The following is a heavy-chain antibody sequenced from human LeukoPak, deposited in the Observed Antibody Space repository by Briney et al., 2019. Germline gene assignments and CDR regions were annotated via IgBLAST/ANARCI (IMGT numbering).Heavy chain of an antibody. D-gene: IGHD5-12*01. J-gene: IGHJ3*02. CDR1: GGTFSSYA. CDR3: ARLVATNHNAFDI. V-gene: IGHV1-69*05. Sequence: SVTVSCKASGGTFSSYAISWVRQAPGQGLEWMGGIIPIFGTANYAQKFQGRVTITTDESTSTAYMELSSLRSEDTAVYYCARLVATNHNAFDIWGQGTMVTVSS. CDR2: IIPIFGTA.